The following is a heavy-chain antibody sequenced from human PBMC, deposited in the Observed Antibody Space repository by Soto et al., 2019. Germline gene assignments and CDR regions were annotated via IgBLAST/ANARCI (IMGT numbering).Heavy chain of an antibody. CDR3: AGLRSGDAFDI. D-gene: IGHD3-16*01. Sequence: GGSLRLSCAASGFTFSDYAMHWVRQAPGKGLEWVAVISYDGSNKYYADSVKGRFTISRDNSKNTLYLQMNSLRAEDTAVYYCAGLRSGDAFDIWGQGTMVTVSS. CDR2: ISYDGSNK. J-gene: IGHJ3*02. V-gene: IGHV3-30*03. CDR1: GFTFSDYA.